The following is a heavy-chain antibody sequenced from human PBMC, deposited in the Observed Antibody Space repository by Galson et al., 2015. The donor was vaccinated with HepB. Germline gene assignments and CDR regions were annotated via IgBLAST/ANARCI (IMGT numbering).Heavy chain of an antibody. J-gene: IGHJ6*02. CDR2: VDHSGST. CDR1: GGPFIDYW. V-gene: IGHV4-34*01. CDR3: ARAAPPYYFYGMDV. Sequence: LSLTCAVYGGPFIDYWWTWVRQSPLKGLEWIGAVDHSGSTNYNPSLKSRVTMSVDTTKKEVYLKVISVTAADTGLYFCARAAPPYYFYGMDVWGQGTTVIVSS.